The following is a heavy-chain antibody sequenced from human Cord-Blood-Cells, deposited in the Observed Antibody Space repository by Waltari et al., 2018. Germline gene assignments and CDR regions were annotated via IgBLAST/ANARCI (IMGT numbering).Heavy chain of an antibody. Sequence: QVQLVQAGAEVKKPGASVKVSCKSSGYTFTSHYMHLVRQAPGQGLEWMGWINPNSGGTNYAQKFQGRVTMTRDTSISTAYMELSRLRSDDTAVYYCARFERHGDYDAFDIWGQGTMVTVSS. CDR2: INPNSGGT. D-gene: IGHD4-17*01. CDR3: ARFERHGDYDAFDI. V-gene: IGHV1-2*02. J-gene: IGHJ3*02. CDR1: GYTFTSHY.